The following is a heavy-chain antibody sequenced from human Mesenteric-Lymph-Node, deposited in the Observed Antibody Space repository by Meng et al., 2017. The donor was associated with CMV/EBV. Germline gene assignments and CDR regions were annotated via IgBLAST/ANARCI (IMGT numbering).Heavy chain of an antibody. Sequence: ASVKVSCKASGYTLRNYGISWVRQAPGQGLEWVGWISGYNGDTDYGKKLQGRVTVTTDTSTSTAYMELRSLRSDDTAVYYCVRDPVRAKYQYGMDVWGRGTTVTVSS. CDR2: ISGYNGDT. CDR1: GYTLRNYG. CDR3: VRDPVRAKYQYGMDV. D-gene: IGHD2-2*01. V-gene: IGHV1-18*01. J-gene: IGHJ6*02.